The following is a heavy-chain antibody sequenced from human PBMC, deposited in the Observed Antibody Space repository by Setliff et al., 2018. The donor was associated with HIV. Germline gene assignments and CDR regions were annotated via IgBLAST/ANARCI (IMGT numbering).Heavy chain of an antibody. CDR2: IYYSGST. CDR3: ARGPPFAY. CDR1: GETIRNGFYY. V-gene: IGHV4-39*07. J-gene: IGHJ4*02. Sequence: SETLSLTCTVSGETIRNGFYYWHWMRQPPGKGLEWIGSIYYSGSTHYKSSLKSRVTISVDTSRHQFSLKLTSVTADDTAIYYCARGPPFAYWGQGLLVTVSS.